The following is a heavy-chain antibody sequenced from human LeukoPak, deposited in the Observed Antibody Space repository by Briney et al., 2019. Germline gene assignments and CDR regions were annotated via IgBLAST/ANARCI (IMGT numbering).Heavy chain of an antibody. D-gene: IGHD2-21*02. CDR1: GGSISSGGYY. CDR3: ATYYCGGDCYSRYYFDY. V-gene: IGHV4-31*03. J-gene: IGHJ4*02. Sequence: SETLSLTCTVSGGSISSGGYYWSWILQHPGKGLEWIGYIYYSGSTYYNPSLMSRVTISVDTSKNQFSLKLSSVTAADTAVYYCATYYCGGDCYSRYYFDYWGQGTLVTVSS. CDR2: IYYSGST.